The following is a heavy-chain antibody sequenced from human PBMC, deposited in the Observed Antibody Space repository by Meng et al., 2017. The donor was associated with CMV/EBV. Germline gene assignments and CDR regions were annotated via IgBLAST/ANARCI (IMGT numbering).Heavy chain of an antibody. CDR3: ARGPEVDYGDYVGLDY. J-gene: IGHJ4*02. CDR1: GCSISIYY. V-gene: IGHV4-4*07. CDR2: IYTSGST. D-gene: IGHD4-17*01. Sequence: VQLQESGPGLVKPSETLSLTSTVSGCSISIYYWGWIRQPAGKGLEWIGRIYTSGSTNYNPSLKSRVTMSVDTSKNQFSLKLSSVTAADTAVYYCARGPEVDYGDYVGLDYWGQGTLVTVSS.